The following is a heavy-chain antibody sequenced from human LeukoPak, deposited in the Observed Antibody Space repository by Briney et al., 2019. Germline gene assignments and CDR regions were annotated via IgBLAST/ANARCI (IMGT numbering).Heavy chain of an antibody. Sequence: SETLSLTCAVYGGSFSGYYWSWIRQPPGKGLEWIGEINHSGSTNYNPSLKSRVTISADTSKNQFSLKLSSVTAADTAVYYCARGRYCSSTSCYLPAEYFQHWGQGTLVTVSS. CDR3: ARGRYCSSTSCYLPAEYFQH. CDR2: INHSGST. D-gene: IGHD2-2*01. CDR1: GGSFSGYY. V-gene: IGHV4-34*01. J-gene: IGHJ1*01.